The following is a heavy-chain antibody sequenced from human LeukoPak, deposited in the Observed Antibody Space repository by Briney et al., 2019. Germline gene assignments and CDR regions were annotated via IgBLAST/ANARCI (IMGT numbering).Heavy chain of an antibody. CDR2: ISGSGGST. Sequence: GGTLRLSCAASGFTFSSYGMSWVRQAPGKGLEWVSAISGSGGSTYYADSVKGRFTISRDNFKNTLYLQMNSLRAEDTAVYYCARPMVRGVIDYWGQGTLVTVSS. V-gene: IGHV3-23*01. J-gene: IGHJ4*02. CDR3: ARPMVRGVIDY. D-gene: IGHD3-10*01. CDR1: GFTFSSYG.